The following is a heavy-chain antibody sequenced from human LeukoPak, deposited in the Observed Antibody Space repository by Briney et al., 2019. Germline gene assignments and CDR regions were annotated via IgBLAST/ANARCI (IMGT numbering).Heavy chain of an antibody. D-gene: IGHD3-16*01. V-gene: IGHV1-69*06. CDR1: GYTFTSYD. J-gene: IGHJ4*02. Sequence: SVKVSCKASGYTFTSYDINWVRQATGQGLEWMGWIIPIFGTANYAQKFQGRVTITADKSTSTAYMELSSLRSEDTAVYYCARDPGYDYVWGSFFDYWGQGTLVTVSS. CDR2: IIPIFGTA. CDR3: ARDPGYDYVWGSFFDY.